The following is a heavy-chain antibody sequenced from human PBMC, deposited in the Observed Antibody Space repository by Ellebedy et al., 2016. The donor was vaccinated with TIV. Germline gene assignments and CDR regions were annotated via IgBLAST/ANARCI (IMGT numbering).Heavy chain of an antibody. J-gene: IGHJ4*02. D-gene: IGHD6-13*01. V-gene: IGHV4-34*01. CDR1: GASISNSY. Sequence: SETLSLTCTVSGASISNSYWSWIRQPPGKGLEWIGEINHSGSTYYNPSLKSRVTISVDTSKNQFSLKLSSVTAADTAVYYCARQGAAAGSGFDYWGQGTLVTVSS. CDR2: INHSGST. CDR3: ARQGAAAGSGFDY.